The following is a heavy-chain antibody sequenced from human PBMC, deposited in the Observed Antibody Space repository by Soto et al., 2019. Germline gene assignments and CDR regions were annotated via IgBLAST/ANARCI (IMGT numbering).Heavy chain of an antibody. CDR3: ARGPRYSYGPPFDY. CDR1: GGSFSGYY. Sequence: SETLSLTCAVYGGSFSGYYWSWIRQPPGKGLEWIGEINHSGSTNYNPSLKSRVTISVDTSKNQFSLKLSSVTAADTAVYYCARGPRYSYGPPFDYWGQGTLVTVSS. V-gene: IGHV4-34*01. J-gene: IGHJ4*02. CDR2: INHSGST. D-gene: IGHD5-18*01.